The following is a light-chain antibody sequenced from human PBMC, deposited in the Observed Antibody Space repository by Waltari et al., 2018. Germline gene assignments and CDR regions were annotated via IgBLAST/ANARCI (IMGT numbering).Light chain of an antibody. V-gene: IGKV4-1*01. CDR2: WAS. CDR1: QFILYESDNKNY. Sequence: DIVMTQSPDSLTVSLGERAAIHCRSSQFILYESDNKNYLGWYQQKPGQSPKLLISWASTRESGVPHRFSGSGSGTDFTLTISSLQAEDVAVYYCQQYYSFPFTFGQGTKLE. CDR3: QQYYSFPFT. J-gene: IGKJ2*01.